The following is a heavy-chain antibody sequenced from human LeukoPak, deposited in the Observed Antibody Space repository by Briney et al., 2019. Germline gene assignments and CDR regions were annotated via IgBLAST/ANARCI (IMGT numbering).Heavy chain of an antibody. CDR1: GFTFSSYA. D-gene: IGHD1-26*01. Sequence: GGSLRLSCAASGFTFSSYAMSWVRQAPGKGLEWVSGITSTGGGTYYADSVKGRFTISRDNSKTTLYLQMNSLRVEDTAIYYFARREWELPQYNWFDPWGQGTLVTVSS. CDR3: ARREWELPQYNWFDP. CDR2: ITSTGGGT. V-gene: IGHV3-23*01. J-gene: IGHJ5*02.